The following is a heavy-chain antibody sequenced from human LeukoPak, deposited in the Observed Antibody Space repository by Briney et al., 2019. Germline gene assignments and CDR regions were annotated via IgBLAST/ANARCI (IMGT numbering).Heavy chain of an antibody. CDR2: IYHSGSA. CDR1: GGSISSSNW. V-gene: IGHV4-4*02. J-gene: IGHJ4*02. Sequence: PSETLSLTCAVSGGSISSSNWWSWVRQPPGKGLEWIGEIYHSGSANYNPSLKSRVTISVDKSKNQFSLKLSSVTAADTAVYYCARSRTVRGVIINFDYWGQGTLVTVSS. CDR3: ARSRTVRGVIINFDY. D-gene: IGHD3-10*01.